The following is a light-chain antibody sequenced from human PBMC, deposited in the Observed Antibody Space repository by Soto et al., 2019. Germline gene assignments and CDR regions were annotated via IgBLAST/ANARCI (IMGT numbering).Light chain of an antibody. J-gene: IGKJ3*01. CDR1: QSIGGY. CDR3: QQSYSNPFT. CDR2: AAS. V-gene: IGKV1-39*01. Sequence: DIQMPQSPSSLSASVGDRVTVTCRSSQSIGGYLNWYQQKPGKAPKLLMHAASTLQSGVPSRFSGSGSGTEYTLTISSLQPEDFATYCCQQSYSNPFTFGPGTQVEIK.